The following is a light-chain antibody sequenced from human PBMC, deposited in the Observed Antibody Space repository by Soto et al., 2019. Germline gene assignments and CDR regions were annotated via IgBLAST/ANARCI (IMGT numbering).Light chain of an antibody. V-gene: IGLV2-14*01. CDR1: SSDVGRYDY. Sequence: QSVLTQPASVSGSPGQSITISCTGTSSDVGRYDYVSWYQHHPGKAPKLLIYEVTKRPSGISNRFSGSKSGNTASLTISGLQADDEAAYYCSAFTTDSTYVFGSGTKLTVL. CDR2: EVT. J-gene: IGLJ1*01. CDR3: SAFTTDSTYV.